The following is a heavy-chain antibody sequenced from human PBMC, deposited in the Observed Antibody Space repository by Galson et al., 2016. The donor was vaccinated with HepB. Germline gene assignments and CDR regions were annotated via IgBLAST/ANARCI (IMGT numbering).Heavy chain of an antibody. CDR1: GFTFSSYG. D-gene: IGHD3-22*01. V-gene: IGHV3-33*01. J-gene: IGHJ4*02. Sequence: SLRLSCAASGFTFSSYGMHWVRQAPGKGLEWEAVIWYDGTNKYYADAAKGRFTISRDNSKNTLYLQMNSLRAEDTAVYYCARDIDSSGYFDYWGQGTLATVAS. CDR2: IWYDGTNK. CDR3: ARDIDSSGYFDY.